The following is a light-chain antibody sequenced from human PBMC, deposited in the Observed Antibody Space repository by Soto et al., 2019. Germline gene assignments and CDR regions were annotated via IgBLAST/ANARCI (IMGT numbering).Light chain of an antibody. CDR1: QSVSTY. Sequence: EIVLTQSPATLSLSPGERATLSCRASQSVSTYLAWYQQKPGQAPRLLIYDASSRATDIPARFSGSGSGTDFTLTISSLEPEDFAVYYCQQRNSWPPITFGQGTRLEIK. CDR3: QQRNSWPPIT. V-gene: IGKV3-11*01. CDR2: DAS. J-gene: IGKJ5*01.